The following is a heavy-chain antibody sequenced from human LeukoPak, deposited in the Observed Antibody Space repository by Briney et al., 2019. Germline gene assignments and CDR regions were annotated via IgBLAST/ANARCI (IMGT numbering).Heavy chain of an antibody. Sequence: GGPLRPPCAAPGSTFSTYPMSWVRQPPGKGREWFSAISGSGGSTYYADSVKGRFTISRDNSKNTLYLQMNSLRAEDTAVYYCAKDGYGDYEVWFDPWGQGTLVTVSS. V-gene: IGHV3-23*01. D-gene: IGHD4-17*01. CDR3: AKDGYGDYEVWFDP. CDR2: ISGSGGST. J-gene: IGHJ5*02. CDR1: GSTFSTYP.